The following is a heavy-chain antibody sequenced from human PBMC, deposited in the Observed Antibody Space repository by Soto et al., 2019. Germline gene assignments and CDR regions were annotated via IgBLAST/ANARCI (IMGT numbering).Heavy chain of an antibody. J-gene: IGHJ4*02. D-gene: IGHD6-25*01. Sequence: GGPLRLSCAASALNFSGSWMTWDHQAPGKGLEWVASLIKEGSENFYVDSVTGRFTIFRDNAKRSLYLEMNSLRVEDTAVYYCVIAAQGLGYWGQGT. CDR2: LIKEGSEN. V-gene: IGHV3-7*03. CDR3: VIAAQGLGY. CDR1: ALNFSGSW.